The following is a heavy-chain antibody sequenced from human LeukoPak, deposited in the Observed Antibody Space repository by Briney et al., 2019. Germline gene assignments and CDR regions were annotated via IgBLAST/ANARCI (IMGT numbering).Heavy chain of an antibody. Sequence: SQTLSLTCTVSGGSISSGGYYWSWIREHSGRGLEWIGYIYDSGSTYYNPSLKSRVTISVDTSKNHFSLKLSSVTAADTAVYYCARVTMIVVVIDYWGQGTLVTVSS. CDR2: IYDSGST. CDR3: ARVTMIVVVIDY. D-gene: IGHD3-22*01. CDR1: GGSISSGGYY. J-gene: IGHJ4*02. V-gene: IGHV4-31*03.